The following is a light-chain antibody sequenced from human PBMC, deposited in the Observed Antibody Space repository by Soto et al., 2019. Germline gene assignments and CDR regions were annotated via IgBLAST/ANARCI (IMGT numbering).Light chain of an antibody. CDR1: QGVGST. CDR2: DAY. V-gene: IGKV3-15*01. J-gene: IGKJ4*01. CDR3: QHYKTWPLA. Sequence: ELVMTQSPATLSVSPGERVTLSCRASQGVGSTLAWYRQQTGQAPRILIYDAYIRDTGVPDRVSGSGSGTEFTLTISSLQSEDFAVYYCQHYKTWPLAFGGGTKVDI.